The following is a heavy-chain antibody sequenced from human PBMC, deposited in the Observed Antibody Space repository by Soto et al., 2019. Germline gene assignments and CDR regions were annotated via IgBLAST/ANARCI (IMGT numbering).Heavy chain of an antibody. V-gene: IGHV1-3*01. D-gene: IGHD2-15*01. J-gene: IGHJ5*02. CDR3: ARGIATGQLDA. CDR2: INPDNGNT. CDR1: VYALTV. Sequence: SVKVSCKTPVYALTVNWVRQAPGQRLEWMGWINPDNGNTKSSQKFQDRVIITRDTSASTAYMDLSSLRSEDTAVYYCARGIATGQLDAWGQGTLVTVSS.